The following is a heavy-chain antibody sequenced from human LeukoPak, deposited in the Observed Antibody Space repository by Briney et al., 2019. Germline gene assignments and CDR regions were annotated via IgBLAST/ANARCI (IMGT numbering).Heavy chain of an antibody. CDR2: IIPIFGTA. V-gene: IGHV1-69*13. CDR3: ARDYCSSTSCLFDY. J-gene: IGHJ4*02. CDR1: GGTFSSYA. D-gene: IGHD2-2*01. Sequence: GASVKVSFKASGGTFSSYAISWVRQAPGQGLEWMGGIIPIFGTANYAQKFQGRVTITADESTSTAYMELSSLRSEDTAVYYCARDYCSSTSCLFDYWGQGTLVTVSS.